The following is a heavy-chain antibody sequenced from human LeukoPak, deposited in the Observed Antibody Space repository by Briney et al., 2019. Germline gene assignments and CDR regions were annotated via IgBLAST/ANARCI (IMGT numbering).Heavy chain of an antibody. CDR3: ARGRGRVPAGNWFDP. Sequence: SETLSLTCAVYGGSFSGYYWSWIRPPPGKGLEWIGEINHSGSTNYNPSLKSRVTISVDTSKNQFSLKLSSVTAADTAVYYCARGRGRVPAGNWFDPWGQGTLVTVSS. J-gene: IGHJ5*02. V-gene: IGHV4-34*01. CDR2: INHSGST. CDR1: GGSFSGYY. D-gene: IGHD2-2*01.